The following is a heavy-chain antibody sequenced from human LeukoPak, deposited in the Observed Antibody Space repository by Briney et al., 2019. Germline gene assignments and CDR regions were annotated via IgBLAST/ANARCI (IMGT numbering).Heavy chain of an antibody. J-gene: IGHJ4*02. Sequence: GGSLRLPCAASGFIFNNYGLVWVRQAPGKGLEWVSAISNDGGGTTYADFVKGRFSVSRDNSKNTLFLQMNSLRAEDTALYYCAKGSSGYFFDLWGQGTLVTVSS. D-gene: IGHD3-22*01. CDR2: ISNDGGGT. CDR3: AKGSSGYFFDL. V-gene: IGHV3-23*01. CDR1: GFIFNNYG.